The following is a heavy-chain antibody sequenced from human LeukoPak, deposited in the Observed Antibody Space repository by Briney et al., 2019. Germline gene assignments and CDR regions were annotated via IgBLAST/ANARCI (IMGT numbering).Heavy chain of an antibody. D-gene: IGHD5-18*01. J-gene: IGHJ4*02. CDR1: GFTFSSYG. V-gene: IGHV3-33*01. CDR3: ARRYSYGFGYFDY. Sequence: PGGSLRLSCAASGFTFSSYGMHWVRQAPGKGLEWVAVIWYDGSNKYYADSVKGRFTISRDNSKNTLYLQMNSLRAEDTAVYYCARRYSYGFGYFDYWGQGTLVTVSS. CDR2: IWYDGSNK.